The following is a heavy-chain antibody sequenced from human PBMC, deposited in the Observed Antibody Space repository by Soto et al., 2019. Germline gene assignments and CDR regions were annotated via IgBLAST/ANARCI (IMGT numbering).Heavy chain of an antibody. CDR3: AKDRSDPYRYSYDYWYFDL. V-gene: IGHV3-23*01. Sequence: GGSLRLSCAASGFTFSSYAMSWVRQAPGKGLEWVSAISGSGGSTYYADSVKGRFTISRDNSKNTLYLQMNSLRAEDTAVYYCAKDRSDPYRYSYDYWYFDLWGRGTLVTVSS. J-gene: IGHJ2*01. D-gene: IGHD5-18*01. CDR1: GFTFSSYA. CDR2: ISGSGGST.